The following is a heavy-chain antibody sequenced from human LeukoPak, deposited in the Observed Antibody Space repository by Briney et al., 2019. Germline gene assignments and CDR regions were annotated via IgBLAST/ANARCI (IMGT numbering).Heavy chain of an antibody. Sequence: KSSETLSLTCTVSGDSISNKSYYWGWIRQPPGKGLEWIGRIYYSGNTNYNPSLKSRVTISVDTSKNQFSLKLTSVTAADTAVYYCARASRGHDYWGQGTLVTVSS. CDR3: ARASRGHDY. CDR2: IYYSGNT. CDR1: GDSISNKSYY. D-gene: IGHD3-10*01. J-gene: IGHJ4*02. V-gene: IGHV4-39*07.